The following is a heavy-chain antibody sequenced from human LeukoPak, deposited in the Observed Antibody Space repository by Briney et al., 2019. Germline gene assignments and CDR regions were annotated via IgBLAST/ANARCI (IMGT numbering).Heavy chain of an antibody. CDR2: ISSSSDTI. CDR1: GFTFSTYS. Sequence: GGSLRLSCAASGFTFSTYSMSWIRQAPGKGLEWVSYISSSSDTIYYADSVKGRFTISRVNAKNSLYLQMNSLRDEDTAVYYCAESGYDNYYQGMDVWGQGTTVTVSS. V-gene: IGHV3-48*02. CDR3: AESGYDNYYQGMDV. J-gene: IGHJ6*02. D-gene: IGHD5-12*01.